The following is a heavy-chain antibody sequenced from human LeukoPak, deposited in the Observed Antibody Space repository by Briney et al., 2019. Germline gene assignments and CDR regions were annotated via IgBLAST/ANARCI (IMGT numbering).Heavy chain of an antibody. J-gene: IGHJ4*02. D-gene: IGHD3-10*01. Sequence: PSQTLSLTCTVSGGSISSCGYSWSWIRQPPGKGLEWIGYIYHSGSTYYNPSLKSRVTISVDRSKNQFALKLSSVTAADTAVYYCARGAVVRGEIDYWGQGTLVTVSS. CDR1: GGSISSCGYS. CDR3: ARGAVVRGEIDY. CDR2: IYHSGST. V-gene: IGHV4-30-2*01.